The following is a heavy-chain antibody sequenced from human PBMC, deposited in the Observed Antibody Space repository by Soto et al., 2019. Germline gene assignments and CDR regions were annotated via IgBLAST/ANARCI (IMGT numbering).Heavy chain of an antibody. CDR3: ARGGRNSLLCPDCSLESDY. CDR2: IGTAGDP. CDR1: GFTFSSYD. J-gene: IGHJ4*02. D-gene: IGHD2-21*01. V-gene: IGHV3-13*05. Sequence: PGGSLRLSCAASGFTFSSYDMHWVRQATGKGLEWVSAIGTAGDPYYPGSVKGRFTISRENAKISLYLQMDSLRAGDTAVYYCARGGRNSLLCPDCSLESDYLCQGTLVAVFS.